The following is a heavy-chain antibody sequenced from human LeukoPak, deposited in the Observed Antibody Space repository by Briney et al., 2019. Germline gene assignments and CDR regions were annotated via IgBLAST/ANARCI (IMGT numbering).Heavy chain of an antibody. CDR3: ARVTRYLAAASFDP. Sequence: SETLSLTCTVSGGSISSSSYYWGWIRQPPGTGLEWIGSIYYSGSTYYNPSLKSRVTISVDTSKNQFSLKLSSVTAADTAVYYCARVTRYLAAASFDPWGQGTLVTVSS. D-gene: IGHD6-13*01. CDR2: IYYSGST. V-gene: IGHV4-39*07. CDR1: GGSISSSSYY. J-gene: IGHJ5*02.